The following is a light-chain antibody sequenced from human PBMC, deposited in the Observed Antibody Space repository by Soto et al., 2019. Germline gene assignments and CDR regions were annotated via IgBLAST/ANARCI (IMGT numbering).Light chain of an antibody. CDR1: SSDVGGYNY. CDR3: LSYAGNLDV. V-gene: IGLV2-11*01. Sequence: QSVLTQPRSVSGSPGQAVTISCPGTSSDVGGYNYVSWYQQHPGKDPKLMIYDVSKRPSGVPDRFSGTKSGNTASLTISGLQAEDSADYYGLSYAGNLDVFGTGSKVTVL. CDR2: DVS. J-gene: IGLJ1*01.